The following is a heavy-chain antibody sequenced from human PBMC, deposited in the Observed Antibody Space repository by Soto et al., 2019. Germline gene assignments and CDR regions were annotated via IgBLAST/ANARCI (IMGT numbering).Heavy chain of an antibody. J-gene: IGHJ4*02. CDR3: ARGREYSSSVSDY. Sequence: RASVKVSCKASGGTFSSYAISWVRQAPGQGLEWMGGIIPIFGTANYAQKFQGRVTITADESTSTAYMELSSLRSEDTAVYYCARGREYSSSVSDYWGQGTLVTVSS. V-gene: IGHV1-69*13. CDR1: GGTFSSYA. D-gene: IGHD6-6*01. CDR2: IIPIFGTA.